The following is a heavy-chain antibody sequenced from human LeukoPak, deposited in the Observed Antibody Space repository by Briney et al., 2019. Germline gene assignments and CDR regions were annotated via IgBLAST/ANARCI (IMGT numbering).Heavy chain of an antibody. V-gene: IGHV3-7*01. CDR1: GFTFTSYW. D-gene: IGHD5-12*01. Sequence: GGSLRLSCAASGFTFTSYWMTWVRQAPGQGLEWVANIMKDGDVKQYLDSVKGRFTISRDNAKNSLYLQMNSLRAEDTAVYYCARNRDYDTFDYWGQGVLVTVSS. J-gene: IGHJ4*02. CDR2: IMKDGDVK. CDR3: ARNRDYDTFDY.